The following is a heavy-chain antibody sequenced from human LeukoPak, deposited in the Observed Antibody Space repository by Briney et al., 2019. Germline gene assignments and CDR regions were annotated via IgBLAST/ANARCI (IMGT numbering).Heavy chain of an antibody. CDR1: GFTFSSYA. Sequence: GGSLRLSCAASGFTFSSYAMSWVRQAPGKGLEWVSVISGSGDRRYYADSVKGRFTISRDNSKNTLYLQMNSLRAEDTAAYYCAKAQNWAFDYWGQGTLVTVSS. J-gene: IGHJ4*02. D-gene: IGHD7-27*01. V-gene: IGHV3-23*01. CDR2: ISGSGDRR. CDR3: AKAQNWAFDY.